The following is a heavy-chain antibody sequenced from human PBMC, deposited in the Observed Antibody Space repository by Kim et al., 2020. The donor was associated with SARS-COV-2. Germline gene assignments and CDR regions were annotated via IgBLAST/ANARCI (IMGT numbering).Heavy chain of an antibody. V-gene: IGHV3-53*01. CDR3: ATMGGQQLGRGPTYYYYGMDV. J-gene: IGHJ6*02. D-gene: IGHD6-13*01. CDR2: IYSGGST. CDR1: GFTVSSNY. Sequence: GGSLRLSCAASGFTVSSNYMSWVRQAPGKGLEWVSVIYSGGSTYYADSVKGRFTISRDNSKNPLYLQMNSLRAEDTAVYYCATMGGQQLGRGPTYYYYGMDVWGQGTTVTVSS.